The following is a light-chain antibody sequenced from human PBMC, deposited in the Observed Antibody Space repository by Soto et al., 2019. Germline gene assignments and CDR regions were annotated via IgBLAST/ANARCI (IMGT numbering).Light chain of an antibody. CDR1: QDITNF. CDR3: QQIKNYPRAT. V-gene: IGKV1-9*01. J-gene: IGKJ2*01. CDR2: AAS. Sequence: DIPLTQSPPFLPASLGDTVTITCRASQDITNFLAWFQQRPGEAPKLLIFAASTLQTGVPSRFTGSGSGTQFTLTIRNLQPEDFATYFCQQIKNYPRATFGQGTRLEIK.